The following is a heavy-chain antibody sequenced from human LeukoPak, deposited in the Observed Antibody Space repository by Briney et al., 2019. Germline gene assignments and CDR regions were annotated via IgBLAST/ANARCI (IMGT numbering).Heavy chain of an antibody. J-gene: IGHJ4*02. D-gene: IGHD3-10*01. CDR1: GFTFSSYA. CDR3: AKDLGYYYGSGSYYPLDY. Sequence: GGSLRLSCAASGFTFSSYAMSWVRQAPGKGLEWVSAISGSGGSTYYADSVKGRFTISRDNSKNTLYLQMNSLRAEDTAVYYCAKDLGYYYGSGSYYPLDYWGQGTLVTVS. V-gene: IGHV3-23*01. CDR2: ISGSGGST.